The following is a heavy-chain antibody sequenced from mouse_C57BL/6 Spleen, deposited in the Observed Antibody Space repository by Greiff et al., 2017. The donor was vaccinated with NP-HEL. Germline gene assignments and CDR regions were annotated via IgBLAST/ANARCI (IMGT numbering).Heavy chain of an antibody. CDR1: GYSITSGYY. V-gene: IGHV3-6*01. D-gene: IGHD2-3*01. Sequence: EVQLQQSGPGLVKPSQSLSLTCSVTGYSITSGYYWNWIRQFPGNKLEWMGYISYDGSNNYNPSLKNRISITRDTSKNPFFLKLNSVTTEDTATYYCASNDGYYAWFAYWGQGTLVTVSA. CDR3: ASNDGYYAWFAY. CDR2: ISYDGSN. J-gene: IGHJ3*01.